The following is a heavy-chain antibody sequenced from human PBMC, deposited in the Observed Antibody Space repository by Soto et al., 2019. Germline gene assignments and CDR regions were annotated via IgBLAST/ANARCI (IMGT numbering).Heavy chain of an antibody. D-gene: IGHD6-13*01. CDR1: GFTFSSYA. V-gene: IGHV3-23*01. CDR3: AKDRRLPEFIAAAALDY. CDR2: ISGSGGST. J-gene: IGHJ4*02. Sequence: GGSLRLSCAASGFTFSSYAMSWVRQAPGKGLEWVSAISGSGGSTYYADSVKGRFTISRDNSKNTLYLQMNSLRAEDTAVYYCAKDRRLPEFIAAAALDYWGQGTLVTVSS.